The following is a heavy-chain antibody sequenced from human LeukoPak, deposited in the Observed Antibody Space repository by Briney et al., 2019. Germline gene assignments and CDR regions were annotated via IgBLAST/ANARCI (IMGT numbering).Heavy chain of an antibody. CDR3: ARRLSSSWGDPYYYYGIDV. V-gene: IGHV5-51*01. Sequence: GESLKISGKGSGYSFTSYWIGWVRQMPGKGVEWMGIIYPGDSDTSYSPSFQGQVTISADKPMSTAYLQWSSLKASDTAMYYCARRLSSSWGDPYYYYGIDVWGQGTTVTVSS. CDR1: GYSFTSYW. CDR2: IYPGDSDT. D-gene: IGHD6-13*01. J-gene: IGHJ6*02.